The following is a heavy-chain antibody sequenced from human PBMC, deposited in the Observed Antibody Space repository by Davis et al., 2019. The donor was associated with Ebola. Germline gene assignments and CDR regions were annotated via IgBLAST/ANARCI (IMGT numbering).Heavy chain of an antibody. CDR3: ARGGVAYSDLDY. D-gene: IGHD2-21*01. Sequence: ASVKVSCKASGYTFTGYDINWVRQATGQGLDWMGWMNPNSGNTGYAQKFQGRVTMTRENSMSTAYMELSSLRSEETAVYFCARGGVAYSDLDYWGQGTLVAVSS. V-gene: IGHV1-8*01. CDR2: MNPNSGNT. J-gene: IGHJ4*02. CDR1: GYTFTGYD.